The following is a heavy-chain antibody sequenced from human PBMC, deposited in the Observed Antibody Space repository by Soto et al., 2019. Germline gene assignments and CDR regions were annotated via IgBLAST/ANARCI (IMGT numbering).Heavy chain of an antibody. D-gene: IGHD6-13*01. Sequence: QVHLVQSGAEVKKPGSSVKVSCKASGGSVSNHAINWVRQAPGQGLEWMGRIIPIFSTTNYAQKFQGRVTITADESTVTAYMELRSLKHDDTAKYYCAREVAADGTFREDVFDIWGQGTMVTVSS. CDR3: AREVAADGTFREDVFDI. J-gene: IGHJ3*02. V-gene: IGHV1-69*12. CDR1: GGSVSNHA. CDR2: IIPIFSTT.